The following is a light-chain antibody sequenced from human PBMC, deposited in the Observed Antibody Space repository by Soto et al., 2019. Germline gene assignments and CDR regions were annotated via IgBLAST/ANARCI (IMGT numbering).Light chain of an antibody. CDR2: LNSDGSH. Sequence: QPVLTQSPSASASLGASVKLTCTLSSGHSSYAIAWHQQQPEKGPRYLMKLNSDGSHSKGDGIPDRFSGSSSGAERYLTISNLQSEDEADYYCQTWGTVMVFGGGSKLTVL. J-gene: IGLJ2*01. CDR3: QTWGTVMV. V-gene: IGLV4-69*01. CDR1: SGHSSYA.